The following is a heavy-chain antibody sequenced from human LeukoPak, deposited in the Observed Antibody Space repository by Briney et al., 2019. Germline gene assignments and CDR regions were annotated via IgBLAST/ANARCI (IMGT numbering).Heavy chain of an antibody. Sequence: PGGSLRLSCAASGFTVSSNYMSWVRQAPGKGLEWVSVIYSGGSTYYADSVKGRFTISRDNSKNTLYLQMNSLRAEDTAVYYCAKDRRYSGYDYGSHFDYWGQGTLVTVSS. CDR2: IYSGGST. V-gene: IGHV3-66*01. CDR3: AKDRRYSGYDYGSHFDY. D-gene: IGHD5-12*01. J-gene: IGHJ4*02. CDR1: GFTVSSNY.